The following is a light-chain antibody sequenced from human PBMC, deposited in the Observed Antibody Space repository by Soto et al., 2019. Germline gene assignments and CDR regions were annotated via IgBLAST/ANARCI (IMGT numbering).Light chain of an antibody. CDR2: EGD. J-gene: IGLJ2*01. Sequence: QSALTQPASVSGSPGQSITISCTGTSSDVGTYNLVSWYQQHPGEAPKLLIYEGDKWPSGVSSRFSGSKSGNTASLTISGLQAEDEADYYCCAYAGGRTLVFGGGTKVTVL. CDR1: SSDVGTYNL. V-gene: IGLV2-23*01. CDR3: CAYAGGRTLV.